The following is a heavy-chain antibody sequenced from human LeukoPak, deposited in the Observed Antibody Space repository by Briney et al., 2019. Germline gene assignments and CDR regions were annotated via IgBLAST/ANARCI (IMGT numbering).Heavy chain of an antibody. CDR2: IYNSGIT. CDR3: ARDHLPAGAPGYYMDV. CDR1: GGSVSSHF. Sequence: SETLSLTCTVAGGSVSSHFWSWIRQPPGKGLEWIGYIYNSGITNYNPSLKSRVTMSVDTSKNQFSLMLRSVTAADTAVYYCARDHLPAGAPGYYMDVWGKGTTVTVSS. V-gene: IGHV4-59*02. D-gene: IGHD4/OR15-4a*01. J-gene: IGHJ6*03.